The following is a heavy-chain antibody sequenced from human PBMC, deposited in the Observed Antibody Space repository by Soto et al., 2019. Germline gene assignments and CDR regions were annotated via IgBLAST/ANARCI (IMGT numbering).Heavy chain of an antibody. CDR2: ISSRSDI. V-gene: IGHV3-21*01. CDR1: GFTFSTYS. D-gene: IGHD2-2*02. J-gene: IGHJ6*02. Sequence: GGSLRLSCVVSGFTFSTYSINWVRQAPGKGLEWVSSISSRSDIYYADSVKGRFTISRDNAKNSVSLQMNSLRAEDTAVYYCAREYTAWPLAYGLDVWGQGTTVTVSS. CDR3: AREYTAWPLAYGLDV.